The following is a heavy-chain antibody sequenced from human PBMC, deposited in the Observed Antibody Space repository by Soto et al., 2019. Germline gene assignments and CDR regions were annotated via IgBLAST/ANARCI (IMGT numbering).Heavy chain of an antibody. V-gene: IGHV4-59*08. CDR3: ARSNSKYSSGWYSAPIDFDY. CDR2: IYYSGST. D-gene: IGHD6-19*01. CDR1: GGSISSYY. J-gene: IGHJ4*02. Sequence: SETLSLTCTVSGGSISSYYWSWIRQPPGKGLEWIGYIYYSGSTNYNPSLKSRVTISVDTSKNQFSLKLSSVTAADTAVYYCARSNSKYSSGWYSAPIDFDYWGQGTLVTVSS.